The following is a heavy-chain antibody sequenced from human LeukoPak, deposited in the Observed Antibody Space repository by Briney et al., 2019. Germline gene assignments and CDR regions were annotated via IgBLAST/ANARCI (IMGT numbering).Heavy chain of an antibody. D-gene: IGHD2-21*01. CDR1: GGSFSGYY. CDR2: INHSGST. V-gene: IGHV4-34*01. Sequence: SETLSLTCAVYGGSFSGYYWSWIRQPPGKGLEWIGEINHSGSTNYNPSLKSRVTISVDTSKNQFSLKLSSVTAADTAVYYCAGTIARGLFEYYFDYWGQGTLVTVSS. CDR3: AGTIARGLFEYYFDY. J-gene: IGHJ4*02.